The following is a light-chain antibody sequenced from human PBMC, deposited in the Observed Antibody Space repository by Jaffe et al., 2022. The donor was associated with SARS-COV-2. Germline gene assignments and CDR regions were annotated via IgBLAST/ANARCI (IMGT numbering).Light chain of an antibody. CDR1: QIVSRD. V-gene: IGKV3-15*01. J-gene: IGKJ3*01. Sequence: EIVMTQSPATLSVSPGETATLSCRASQIVSRDLAWYQQKPGQAPRLLIYAASTRATGIPARFSGRGSGTEFTLTITSLQSEDFAVYYCQHYNNWPFTFGPGTKVDIK. CDR2: AAS. CDR3: QHYNNWPFT.